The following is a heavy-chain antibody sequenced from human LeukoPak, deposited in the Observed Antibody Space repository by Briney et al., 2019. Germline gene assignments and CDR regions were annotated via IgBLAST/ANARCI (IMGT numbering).Heavy chain of an antibody. CDR3: ARDPTNTSGRYAYFDY. CDR2: ISGYNGYT. J-gene: IGHJ4*02. V-gene: IGHV1-18*01. Sequence: ASVKVSCKASGYTFTSYGISWVRQAPGQGLEWMGWISGYNGYTHYANNHQGRVTMTTDTSTTTAYMELRSLRSDDTALYYCARDPTNTSGRYAYFDYWGQGTLVTVSS. D-gene: IGHD6-19*01. CDR1: GYTFTSYG.